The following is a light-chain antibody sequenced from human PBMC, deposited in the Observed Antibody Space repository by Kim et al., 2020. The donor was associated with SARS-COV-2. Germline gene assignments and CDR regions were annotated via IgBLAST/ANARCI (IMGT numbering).Light chain of an antibody. CDR2: QAS. V-gene: IGKV1-5*03. CDR3: QQYNVYSWT. Sequence: DILMTQSPSTLSASVGDTVAITCRASQNIGRWLAWYQQKPGTAPKVLIYQASGLESGVPSRFSGSGSGTEFTLTISNLQPDDFATYYCQQYNVYSWTFGQGTKVDIK. CDR1: QNIGRW. J-gene: IGKJ1*01.